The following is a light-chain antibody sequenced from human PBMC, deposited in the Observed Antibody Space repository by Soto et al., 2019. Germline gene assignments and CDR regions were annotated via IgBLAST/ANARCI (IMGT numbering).Light chain of an antibody. V-gene: IGKV1-12*01. J-gene: IGKJ4*01. CDR2: AAS. CDR3: QQSNSFPLT. Sequence: DIQMTQSPSSVSASVGDRVTITCRASQGISSRLAWYQQKQGKAPNLLIDAASSLRSGVPSRFSGSGSETDFTLTIGSLQPEEFATYYCQQSNSFPLTFGGGTKVEIK. CDR1: QGISSR.